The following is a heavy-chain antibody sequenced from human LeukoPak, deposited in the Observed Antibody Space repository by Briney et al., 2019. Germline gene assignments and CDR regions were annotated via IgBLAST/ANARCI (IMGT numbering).Heavy chain of an antibody. V-gene: IGHV3-48*04. Sequence: PGGSLRLSCAASGFTFSSYAMSWVRQAPGKGLEWVSYISSSGSTIYYADSVKGRFTISRDNAKNSLYLQMNSLRAEDTAVYYCARSGLYCSSTSCYPQKADAFDIWGQGTMVTVSS. CDR3: ARSGLYCSSTSCYPQKADAFDI. D-gene: IGHD2-2*01. CDR2: ISSSGSTI. J-gene: IGHJ3*02. CDR1: GFTFSSYA.